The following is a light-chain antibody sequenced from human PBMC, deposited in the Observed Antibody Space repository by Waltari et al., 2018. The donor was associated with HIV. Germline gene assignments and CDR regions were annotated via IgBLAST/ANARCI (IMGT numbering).Light chain of an antibody. CDR2: DND. V-gene: IGLV1-51*01. CDR3: GSWDTSLNAMV. CDR1: RSNIGDNY. Sequence: QSVLTQPPSVSAAPGERVTISCSGQRSNIGDNYVSWYQHVPGTAPNVLIYDNDKRPSGIPGRFSASKSGTSATLAITGLQTDDETDYYCGSWDTSLNAMVFGGGTRLTVL. J-gene: IGLJ2*01.